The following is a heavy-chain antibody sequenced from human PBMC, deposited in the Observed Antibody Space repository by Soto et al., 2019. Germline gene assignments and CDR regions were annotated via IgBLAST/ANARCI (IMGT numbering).Heavy chain of an antibody. V-gene: IGHV3-23*01. CDR1: GFTFSSYA. CDR3: AKFVRDWWDSDY. D-gene: IGHD2-15*01. Sequence: EVQLLESGGGLVQPGGSLRLSCAASGFTFSSYAMSWVRQAPGKGLEWVSAISGSGGSTYYADSVKGRFTISRDNSKHTLYLQMNSLRAEDTAVYYCAKFVRDWWDSDYWGQGPLVTVSS. J-gene: IGHJ4*02. CDR2: ISGSGGST.